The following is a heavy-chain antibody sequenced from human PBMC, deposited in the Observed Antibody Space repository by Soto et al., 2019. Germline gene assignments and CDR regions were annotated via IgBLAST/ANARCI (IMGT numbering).Heavy chain of an antibody. D-gene: IGHD4-17*01. CDR1: GGSISSYY. V-gene: IGHV4-59*08. Sequence: QVQLQESGPGLVKPSETLSLTCTVSGGSISSYYWSWIRQPPGKGLEWIGYIYYSGSTNYNPSLKSRVTISVDTSKNQFSLKLSSVTAADTAVYYCARRTVTSTYYFDYWGQGTLVTVSS. J-gene: IGHJ4*02. CDR2: IYYSGST. CDR3: ARRTVTSTYYFDY.